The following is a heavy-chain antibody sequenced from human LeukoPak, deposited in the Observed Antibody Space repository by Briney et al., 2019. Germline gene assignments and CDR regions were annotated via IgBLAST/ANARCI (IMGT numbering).Heavy chain of an antibody. V-gene: IGHV4-34*01. Sequence: SETLSLTCTVSGGSISNYYWSWIRQPPGKGLEWIGEINHSGSTNYNPSLKSRVTISVDTSKNQFSLKLSSVTAADTAVYYCARGGRFHVIGMIVVVTPPFDYWGQGTLVTVSS. CDR2: INHSGST. CDR3: ARGGRFHVIGMIVVVTPPFDY. J-gene: IGHJ4*02. D-gene: IGHD3-22*01. CDR1: GGSISNYY.